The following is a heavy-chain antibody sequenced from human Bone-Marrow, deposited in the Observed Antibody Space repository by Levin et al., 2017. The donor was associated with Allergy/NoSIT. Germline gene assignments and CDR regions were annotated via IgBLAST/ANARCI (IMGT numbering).Heavy chain of an antibody. Sequence: GGSLRLSCVASDFTFASSTMDWVRQAPGKGLEWLSSIGFDSTPIYYADSVEGRFTISRDIAKNSLFLQMNILRAEDTAVYYGARDLSGSSGRSVTWTVDVWGQGTAVTVSS. CDR1: DFTFASST. CDR2: IGFDSTPI. D-gene: IGHD1-26*01. V-gene: IGHV3-21*06. J-gene: IGHJ6*02. CDR3: ARDLSGSSGRSVTWTVDV.